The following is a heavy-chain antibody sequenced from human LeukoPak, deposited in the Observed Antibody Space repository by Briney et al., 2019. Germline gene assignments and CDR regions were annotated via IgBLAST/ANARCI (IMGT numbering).Heavy chain of an antibody. CDR1: GFSFSSYW. Sequence: GGSLRLSCAASGFSFSSYWMSWVRQAPGKGLEWVSYISSSGSTIYYADSVKGRFTISRDNAKNSLYLQMNSLRAEDTAVYYCAELGITMIGGVWGKGTTVTISS. J-gene: IGHJ6*04. CDR2: ISSSGSTI. CDR3: AELGITMIGGV. D-gene: IGHD3-10*02. V-gene: IGHV3-48*03.